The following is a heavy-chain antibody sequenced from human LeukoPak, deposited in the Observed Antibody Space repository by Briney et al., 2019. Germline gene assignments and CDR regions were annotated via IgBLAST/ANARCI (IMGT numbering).Heavy chain of an antibody. V-gene: IGHV3-7*01. CDR1: GFTFNSFW. J-gene: IGHJ4*02. D-gene: IGHD2-15*01. Sequence: QPGGSLRLSCAASGFTFNSFWMTWVRQAPGKGLEWVANIKEGGSEKYYVDSVKGRFTISRDNAKNSLYLQLNSLRAEDTAVYYCTRDTGCSGGTCYSFYDYWGQGTLVTVSS. CDR3: TRDTGCSGGTCYSFYDY. CDR2: IKEGGSEK.